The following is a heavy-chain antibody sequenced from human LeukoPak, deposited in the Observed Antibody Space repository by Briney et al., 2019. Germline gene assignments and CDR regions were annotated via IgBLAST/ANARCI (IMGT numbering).Heavy chain of an antibody. J-gene: IGHJ6*03. V-gene: IGHV4-59*01. CDR3: ARDRFGFGEFSRYYYYMDV. D-gene: IGHD3-10*01. CDR2: IYYSGST. Sequence: PSETLSLTCTVSGGSISSYYWSWIRRPPGKGLEWIGYIYYSGSTNYNPSLKSRVTISVDTSKNQFSLKLSSVTAADTAVYYCARDRFGFGEFSRYYYYMDVWGKGTTVTVSS. CDR1: GGSISSYY.